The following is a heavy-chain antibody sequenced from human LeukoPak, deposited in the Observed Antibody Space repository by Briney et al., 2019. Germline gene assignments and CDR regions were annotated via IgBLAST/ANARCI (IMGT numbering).Heavy chain of an antibody. CDR2: TYYRSKWYN. V-gene: IGHV6-1*01. Sequence: SQTLSLTCAISGDSVSSNSAAWNWIRQSPSRGLEWLGRTYYRSKWYNDYAVSVKSRITINPDTSKNQFSLQLNSVTPEDTAVYYCARETQYSSGWYRGENFDYWGQGTLVTVSS. D-gene: IGHD6-19*01. CDR1: GDSVSSNSAA. CDR3: ARETQYSSGWYRGENFDY. J-gene: IGHJ4*02.